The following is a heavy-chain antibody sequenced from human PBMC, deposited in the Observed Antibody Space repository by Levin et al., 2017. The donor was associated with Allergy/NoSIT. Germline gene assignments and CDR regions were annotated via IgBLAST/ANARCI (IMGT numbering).Heavy chain of an antibody. Sequence: SCAASGFTFSSYSMNWVRQAPGKGLEWVSSISSSSSYIYYADSVKGRFTISRDNAKNSLYLQMNSLRAEDTAVYYCARDTLTNTAMVHFDYWGQGTLVTVSS. V-gene: IGHV3-21*01. CDR3: ARDTLTNTAMVHFDY. D-gene: IGHD5-18*01. J-gene: IGHJ4*02. CDR1: GFTFSSYS. CDR2: ISSSSSYI.